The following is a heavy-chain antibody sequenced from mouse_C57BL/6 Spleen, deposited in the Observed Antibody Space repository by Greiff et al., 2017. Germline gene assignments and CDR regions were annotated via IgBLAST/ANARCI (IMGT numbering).Heavy chain of an antibody. D-gene: IGHD1-1*01. V-gene: IGHV1-22*01. CDR2: INPNNGGT. CDR3: ARSGLSRTGFAY. Sequence: VQLQQSGPELVKPGASVKMSCKASGYTFTDYNMHWVKQSHGKSLEWIGYINPNNGGTSYNQKFKGKATLTVNKSSSTAYMELRSLTSEDSAVYYCARSGLSRTGFAYWGQGTLVTVSA. J-gene: IGHJ3*01. CDR1: GYTFTDYN.